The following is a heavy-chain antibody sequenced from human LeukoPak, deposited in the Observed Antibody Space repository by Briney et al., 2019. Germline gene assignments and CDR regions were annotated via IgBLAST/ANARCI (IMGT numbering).Heavy chain of an antibody. J-gene: IGHJ4*02. V-gene: IGHV3-23*01. Sequence: HPGGSLRLSCGASGFTFSSYAMSWVRQAPGKGLEWVSAIGSGTYYADSVKGRFTISRDNSKNTLYLQMNSLRAEDTAVYYCAEEGFDSWGQGTLVTVSS. CDR3: AEEGFDS. CDR2: IGSGT. CDR1: GFTFSSYA.